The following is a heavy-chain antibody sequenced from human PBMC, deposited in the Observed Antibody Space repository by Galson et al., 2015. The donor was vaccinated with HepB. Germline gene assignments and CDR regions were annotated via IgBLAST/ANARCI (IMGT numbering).Heavy chain of an antibody. CDR2: ISSSSSYI. J-gene: IGHJ3*02. CDR1: GFTFSSYS. V-gene: IGHV3-21*01. D-gene: IGHD6-25*01. CDR3: ARAVSGLPLLGDAFDI. Sequence: SLRLSCAASGFTFSSYSMNWVRQAPGKGLEWVSSISSSSSYIYYADSVKGRFTISRDNAKDSLYLQMNSLRAEDTAVYYCARAVSGLPLLGDAFDIWGQGTMVTVSS.